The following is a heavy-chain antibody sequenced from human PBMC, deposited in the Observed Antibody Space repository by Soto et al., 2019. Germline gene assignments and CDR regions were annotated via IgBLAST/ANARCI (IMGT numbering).Heavy chain of an antibody. CDR2: IYYSGST. CDR1: GGSISSYY. J-gene: IGHJ6*03. CDR3: ARDTGYYDFWSGYNGLTNYYYYMDV. Sequence: SETLSLTCTVSGGSISSYYWSWIRQPPGKGLEWIGYIYYSGSTNYNPSLKSRVTISVDTSKNQFSLKLSSVTAADTAVYYCARDTGYYDFWSGYNGLTNYYYYMDVWGKGTTVTVSS. D-gene: IGHD3-3*01. V-gene: IGHV4-59*01.